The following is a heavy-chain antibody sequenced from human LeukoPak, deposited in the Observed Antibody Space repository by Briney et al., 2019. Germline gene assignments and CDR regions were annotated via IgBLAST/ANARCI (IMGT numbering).Heavy chain of an antibody. CDR3: ARGRAGRVRGVCDY. V-gene: IGHV3-48*04. Sequence: GGSLRLSCAASGFSFSSYSMNWIRQAPGKGLEWVSYISSSGSTIYYADSVKGRFTISRDNAKNSLYLQMNSLRAEDTAVYYCARGRAGRVRGVCDYWGQGTLVTVSS. CDR1: GFSFSSYS. D-gene: IGHD3-10*01. J-gene: IGHJ4*02. CDR2: ISSSGSTI.